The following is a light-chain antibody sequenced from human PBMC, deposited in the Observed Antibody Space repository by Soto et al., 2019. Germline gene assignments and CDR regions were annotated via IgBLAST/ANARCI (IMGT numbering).Light chain of an antibody. CDR2: GAS. CDR1: QSVDIN. CDR3: QQYRGWPRT. Sequence: EIVLTQSPATLSVSTGERVTLSCRASQSVDINLAWYQQKPGQAPRLLIYGASTRATDMPGRFRGSGAGAEFTLTISSLQSEDSAVYCCQQYRGWPRTFDQGTKLEIK. V-gene: IGKV3D-15*01. J-gene: IGKJ1*01.